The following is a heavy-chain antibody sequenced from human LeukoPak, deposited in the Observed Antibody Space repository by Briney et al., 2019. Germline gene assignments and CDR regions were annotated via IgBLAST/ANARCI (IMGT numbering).Heavy chain of an antibody. V-gene: IGHV4-59*08. CDR1: GGSISSYY. D-gene: IGHD2-2*01. CDR3: VSSLGYCSSTSCRMDDYYYGMDV. CDR2: IYYSGST. Sequence: PSETLSLTCTVSGGSISSYYWSWIRQPPGKGLEWIGYIYYSGSTNYNPSLKSRVTISVDTSKNQFSLKLSSVTAADTAVYYCVSSLGYCSSTSCRMDDYYYGMDVWGQGTTVTVSS. J-gene: IGHJ6*02.